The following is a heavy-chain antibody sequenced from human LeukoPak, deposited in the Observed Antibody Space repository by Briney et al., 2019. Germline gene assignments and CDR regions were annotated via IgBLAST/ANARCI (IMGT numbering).Heavy chain of an antibody. Sequence: GESLKISCKSFGYSFTDHWVAWVRQMPGKGPEWMGIIYPGDSDTRYSPSFQGQVTISADRSAATAFLHVNSLKASDTAIYYCARLFTLVGRHGLDVWGQGTTVAVSS. D-gene: IGHD1-26*01. CDR3: ARLFTLVGRHGLDV. J-gene: IGHJ6*02. V-gene: IGHV5-51*01. CDR1: GYSFTDHW. CDR2: IYPGDSDT.